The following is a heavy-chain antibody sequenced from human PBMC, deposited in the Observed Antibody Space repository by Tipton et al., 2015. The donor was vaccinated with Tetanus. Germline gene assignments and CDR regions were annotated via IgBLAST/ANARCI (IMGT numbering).Heavy chain of an antibody. CDR1: GFTFNSYS. V-gene: IGHV3-7*03. D-gene: IGHD3-10*01. CDR2: IKQDGNEK. CDR3: ARDPHTIRTGNHRGFDY. J-gene: IGHJ4*02. Sequence: GSLRLSCAASGFTFNSYSMTWVRQAPGKGLEWVANIKQDGNEKYHVDSVKGRFTISRDNGKNLLYLQMNSLRVEDTAVYYCARDPHTIRTGNHRGFDYWGQGTKVTVSS.